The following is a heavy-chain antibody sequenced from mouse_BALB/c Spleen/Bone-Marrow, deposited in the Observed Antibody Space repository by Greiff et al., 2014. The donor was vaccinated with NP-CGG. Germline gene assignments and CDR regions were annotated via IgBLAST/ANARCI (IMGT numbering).Heavy chain of an antibody. J-gene: IGHJ3*01. CDR3: PGGGWLLRSWFAY. CDR2: IRLKSNNYAT. CDR1: GFTFSNYW. D-gene: IGHD2-3*01. Sequence: DVHLVESGGGLVQPGGSMKLSCVASGFTFSNYWMNWVRQSPEKGLEWVAEIRLKSNNYATHYAESVKGRFTISRDDSKSSVYLQMTNLRVKNPGIYSCPGGGWLLRSWFAYWGQGTLVTVSA. V-gene: IGHV6-6*02.